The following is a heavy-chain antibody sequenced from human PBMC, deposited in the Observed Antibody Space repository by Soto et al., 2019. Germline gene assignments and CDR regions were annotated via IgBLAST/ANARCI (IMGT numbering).Heavy chain of an antibody. J-gene: IGHJ4*02. CDR3: ARDKGYCSDTSCPDFDY. CDR2: IGSRGDST. Sequence: PGGSLRLSCAASGFTFSSFAMSWVRQAPGKGLEWVSAIGSRGDSTYYADSVKGRFTISRDNSKNTLYLQMNSLRAEDTAVYYCARDKGYCSDTSCPDFDYWGQGTLVTVSS. V-gene: IGHV3-23*01. CDR1: GFTFSSFA. D-gene: IGHD2-15*01.